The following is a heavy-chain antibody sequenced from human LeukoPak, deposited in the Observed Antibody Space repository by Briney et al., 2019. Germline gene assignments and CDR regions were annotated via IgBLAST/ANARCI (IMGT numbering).Heavy chain of an antibody. J-gene: IGHJ4*02. CDR2: IDPNSGNT. CDR1: GYTFTNYD. D-gene: IGHD6-13*01. CDR3: ARGPRSSWYGGGSQFDY. Sequence: ASVKVSCKASGYTFTNYDINWVRQATGQGLEWMGWIDPNSGNTGYAQKFQGRVTITRNTPISTAYMELSSLRSEDTAVYYCARGPRSSWYGGGSQFDYWGQGTLVTVPS. V-gene: IGHV1-8*01.